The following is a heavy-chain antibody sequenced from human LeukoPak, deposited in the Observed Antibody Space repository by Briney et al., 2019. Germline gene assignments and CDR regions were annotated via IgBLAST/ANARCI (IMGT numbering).Heavy chain of an antibody. J-gene: IGHJ6*02. D-gene: IGHD4-17*01. V-gene: IGHV3-9*01. CDR3: AKAAYCGEFPYYYYGMDV. CDR1: GFTFDDYA. CDR2: ISWNSGSI. Sequence: GRSLRLSCAASGFTFDDYAMHWVRQAPGKGLEWVSGISWNSGSIGYADSVKGRFTISRDNAKNSLYLQMNSLRAEDTAVYYCAKAAYCGEFPYYYYGMDVWGQGTTVTVSS.